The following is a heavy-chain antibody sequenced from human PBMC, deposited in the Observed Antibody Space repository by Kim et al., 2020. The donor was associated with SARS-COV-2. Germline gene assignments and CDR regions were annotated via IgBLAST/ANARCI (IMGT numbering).Heavy chain of an antibody. J-gene: IGHJ4*02. CDR3: AKSGQLDY. V-gene: IGHV3-23*01. Sequence: GGSLRLSCADSGFTFSNSPMSWVRQAPGKGLEWVSTIDGRGATTYYPGSVKGRFTISRDNSKNTLYLQMNNLRAEDTAVYFCAKSGQLDYWGQGTLVTVS. CDR1: GFTFSNSP. CDR2: IDGRGATT. D-gene: IGHD5-12*01.